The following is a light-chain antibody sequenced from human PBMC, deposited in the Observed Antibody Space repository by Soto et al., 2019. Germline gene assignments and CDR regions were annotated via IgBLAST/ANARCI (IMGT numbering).Light chain of an antibody. J-gene: IGKJ4*01. CDR1: QGVGSH. V-gene: IGKV1-39*01. CDR3: QQNYRAPLT. CDR2: GAS. Sequence: QMTQSPSSVSALIGDRVTITCRASQGVGSHVNWYQQKPGKAPNLLIHGASNLQSGVPSTFSGSGSGTDFTLTISSLQPEDFATYYCQQNYRAPLTFGGGTKVEIK.